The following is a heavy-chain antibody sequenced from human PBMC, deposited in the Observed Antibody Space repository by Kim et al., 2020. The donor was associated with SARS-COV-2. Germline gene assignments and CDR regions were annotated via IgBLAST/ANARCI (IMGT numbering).Heavy chain of an antibody. CDR1: GFTFSSSC. CDR2: IKQDGSHK. V-gene: IGHV3-7*01. J-gene: IGHJ4*02. CDR3: ARNLTTRDFDY. Sequence: GGSLRLSCAASGFTFSSSCMTWVRQAPGKGLEWVANIKQDGSHKYYVDSVKGRFTVSRDKAKNSLYLQMNSLRAEDTAVYYCARNLTTRDFDYWGQGTLVTVSS.